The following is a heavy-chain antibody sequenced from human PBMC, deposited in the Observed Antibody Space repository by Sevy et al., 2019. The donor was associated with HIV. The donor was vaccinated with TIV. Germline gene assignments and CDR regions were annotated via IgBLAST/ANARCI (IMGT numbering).Heavy chain of an antibody. Sequence: GGSLRLSCAASGFTFSSYGMHWVRQAPGKGLEWVAVIWYDGSNKYYADSMKGRFTISRDNSKNTLYLQMNSLRAEDTAVYYCARDKLRYFDWSSTGFDYWGQGTLVTVSS. CDR2: IWYDGSNK. J-gene: IGHJ4*02. D-gene: IGHD3-9*01. V-gene: IGHV3-33*01. CDR1: GFTFSSYG. CDR3: ARDKLRYFDWSSTGFDY.